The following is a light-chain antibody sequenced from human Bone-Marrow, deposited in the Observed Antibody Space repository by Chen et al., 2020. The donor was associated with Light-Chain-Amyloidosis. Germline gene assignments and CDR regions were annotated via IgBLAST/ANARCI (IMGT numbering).Light chain of an antibody. CDR2: AVS. V-gene: IGLV2-14*01. CDR1: SGDVGTYNY. Sequence: QSALTQPASVSGSPGQSITIPCTGTSGDVGTYNYVSWYQQHPGEAPKVMIYAVSNRPSGVSNRFSGSKSGNTASLTISGLQAEDEADYYCSSFRSSSSYVFGPGTKVTVL. CDR3: SSFRSSSSYV. J-gene: IGLJ1*01.